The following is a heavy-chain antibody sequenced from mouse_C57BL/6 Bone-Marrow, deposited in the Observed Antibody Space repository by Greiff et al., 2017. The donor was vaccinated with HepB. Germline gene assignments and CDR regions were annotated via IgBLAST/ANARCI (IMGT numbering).Heavy chain of an antibody. J-gene: IGHJ2*01. CDR2: IYPRSGNT. CDR3: AKLYYGSGGTDY. CDR1: GYTFTSYG. Sequence: VQLQQSGAELARPGASVKLSCKASGYTFTSYGISWVKQRTGQGLEWIGEIYPRSGNTYYNEKFKGKATLTADKSSSTAYMELRSLTSEDSAVYFCAKLYYGSGGTDYRGQGTTLTVSS. D-gene: IGHD1-1*01. V-gene: IGHV1-81*01.